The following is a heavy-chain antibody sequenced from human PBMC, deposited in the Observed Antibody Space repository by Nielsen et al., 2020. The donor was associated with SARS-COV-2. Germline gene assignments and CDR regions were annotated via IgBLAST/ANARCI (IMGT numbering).Heavy chain of an antibody. CDR3: ARESVTGTDAFDI. Sequence: GESLKISCAASGFTFSDSTMHWVRQASGKGLEWIGRIRSKANTYATGYAASVKGRFTISRDDSKNTAYLQMNSLRAEDTAVYYCARESVTGTDAFDIWGQGTVVTVSS. CDR1: GFTFSDST. CDR2: IRSKANTYAT. J-gene: IGHJ3*02. D-gene: IGHD6-19*01. V-gene: IGHV3-73*01.